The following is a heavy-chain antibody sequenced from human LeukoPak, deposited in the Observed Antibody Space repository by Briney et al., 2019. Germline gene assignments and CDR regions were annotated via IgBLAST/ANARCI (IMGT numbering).Heavy chain of an antibody. V-gene: IGHV3-23*01. Sequence: ETLSLTCGVYGGSFSGYYWSWVRQAPGKGLEWVSTISGSGGSTYYADSVKGRFTISRDNSKNTLSLQMDSLRADDTAVYYCAKGRIAVAGSFDYWGQGTLVTVSS. CDR3: AKGRIAVAGSFDY. D-gene: IGHD6-19*01. J-gene: IGHJ4*02. CDR1: GGSFSGYY. CDR2: ISGSGGST.